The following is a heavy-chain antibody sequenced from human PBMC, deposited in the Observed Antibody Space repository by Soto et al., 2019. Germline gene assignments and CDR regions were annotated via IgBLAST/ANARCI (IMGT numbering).Heavy chain of an antibody. CDR1: GGTFSSYA. CDR2: ITPIFGTA. V-gene: IGHV1-69*06. CDR3: AREYSYGHHFDY. J-gene: IGHJ4*02. D-gene: IGHD5-18*01. Sequence: SVKVSCKASGGTFSSYAISWVRQAPGQGLEWMGGITPIFGTANYAQKFQGRVTITADKSTSTAYMELSSLRSEDTAVYYCAREYSYGHHFDYWGQGTLVTVSS.